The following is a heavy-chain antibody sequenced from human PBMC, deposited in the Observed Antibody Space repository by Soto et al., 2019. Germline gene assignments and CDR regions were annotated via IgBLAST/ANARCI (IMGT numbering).Heavy chain of an antibody. V-gene: IGHV4-39*01. CDR2: IYYSWST. CDR1: GVSISSSSYY. D-gene: IGHD3-3*01. Sequence: PSETLALTCTFSGVSISSSSYYWGWIRQPPGKGLEWIGSIYYSWSTYYNPSLKSRVTISVDTSKNQFSLKLSSVTAADTAVYYCARHRGYYDYYYYYGMDVWGQGTTVTVSS. J-gene: IGHJ6*02. CDR3: ARHRGYYDYYYYYGMDV.